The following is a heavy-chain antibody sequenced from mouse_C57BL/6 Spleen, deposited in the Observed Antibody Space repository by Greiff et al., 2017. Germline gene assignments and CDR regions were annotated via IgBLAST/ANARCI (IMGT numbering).Heavy chain of an antibody. CDR3: TRYYGSSDWYFDV. CDR1: GYTFTDYE. CDR2: IDPETGGT. V-gene: IGHV1-15*01. J-gene: IGHJ1*03. D-gene: IGHD1-1*01. Sequence: VQLQQSGAELVRPGASVTLSCKASGYTFTDYEMHWVKQTPVHGLEWIGAIDPETGGTAYNQKFKGKAILTADKSSSTAYMELRILTSEDSAVYYFTRYYGSSDWYFDVWGTGTTVTVSA.